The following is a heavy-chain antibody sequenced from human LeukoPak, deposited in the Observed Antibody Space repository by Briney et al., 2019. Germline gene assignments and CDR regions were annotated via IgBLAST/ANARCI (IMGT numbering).Heavy chain of an antibody. Sequence: GGSLRLSCAASGFTFSSYWMSWVRQAPGKGLEWVANIKQDGSEKYYVDSVKGRFTISRDNAKNSLYLQMNSLRAEDTDVYYCARGGVYSSSWYSTFYYYYGMDVWGQGTTVTVSS. J-gene: IGHJ6*02. CDR2: IKQDGSEK. CDR3: ARGGVYSSSWYSTFYYYYGMDV. D-gene: IGHD6-13*01. CDR1: GFTFSSYW. V-gene: IGHV3-7*01.